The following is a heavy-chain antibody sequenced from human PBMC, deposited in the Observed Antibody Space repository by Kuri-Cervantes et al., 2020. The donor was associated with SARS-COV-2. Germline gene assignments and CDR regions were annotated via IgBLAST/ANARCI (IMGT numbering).Heavy chain of an antibody. Sequence: SETLSLTCTVSGGSISDHYWSWTRQSPGKGLEWIGYIYDSGTTNYNPSLKSRVTVSVDKSKNHFSLRLSSVTAADTAVYYCARDLNGQLWSTCLGYWGQGTLVTVSS. V-gene: IGHV4-59*11. J-gene: IGHJ4*02. CDR1: GGSISDHY. CDR3: ARDLNGQLWSTCLGY. D-gene: IGHD5-18*01. CDR2: IYDSGTT.